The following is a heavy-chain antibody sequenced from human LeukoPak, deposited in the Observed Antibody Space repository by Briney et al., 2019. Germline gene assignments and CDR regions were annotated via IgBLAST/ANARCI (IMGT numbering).Heavy chain of an antibody. CDR1: GGSISSYY. J-gene: IGHJ3*02. D-gene: IGHD6-13*01. CDR3: AREKQQLVLGAFDI. V-gene: IGHV4-4*07. Sequence: SETLSLTCTVSGGSISSYYWSWIRQPAGKGLEWIGRIYTSGSTNYNPSLKSRVTMSVDTSKNLFSLKLSSVTAADTAVYYCAREKQQLVLGAFDIWGQGTMVTVSS. CDR2: IYTSGST.